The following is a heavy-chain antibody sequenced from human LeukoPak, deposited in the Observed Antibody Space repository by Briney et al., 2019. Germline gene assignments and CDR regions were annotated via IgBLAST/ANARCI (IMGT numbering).Heavy chain of an antibody. CDR3: AKMEGIMITFGGVSLDY. CDR1: GFTFSSYA. CDR2: ISGSGGST. D-gene: IGHD3-16*01. Sequence: PGGSLRLSCAASGFTFSSYAMSWVRQAPGKGLEWVSAISGSGGSTYYADSVKGRFTISRDNSKNTLYLQMNSLRAEDTAVYYCAKMEGIMITFGGVSLDYWGQGTLVTVSS. V-gene: IGHV3-23*01. J-gene: IGHJ4*02.